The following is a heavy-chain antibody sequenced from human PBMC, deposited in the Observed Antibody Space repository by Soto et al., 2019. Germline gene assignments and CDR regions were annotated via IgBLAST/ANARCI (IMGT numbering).Heavy chain of an antibody. J-gene: IGHJ6*02. Sequence: ASVKVSCKASGYTFTSYGISWVRQAPGQGLEWMGWISAYNGNTNYAQKLQGRVTMTTDTSTSTAYMELRSLRSDDTAVYYCARLYHYDILTGYMHYYGMDVWGQGTTVTISS. V-gene: IGHV1-18*04. D-gene: IGHD3-9*01. CDR1: GYTFTSYG. CDR3: ARLYHYDILTGYMHYYGMDV. CDR2: ISAYNGNT.